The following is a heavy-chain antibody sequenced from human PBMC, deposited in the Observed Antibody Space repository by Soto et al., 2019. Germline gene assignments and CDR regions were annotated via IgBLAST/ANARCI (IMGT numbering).Heavy chain of an antibody. D-gene: IGHD3-3*01. CDR2: IFPGDSET. Sequence: PGESLKISCKGSGYTFTTYWIGWVRQMPGKGLEWVGIIFPGDSETRYSPSFRGQVTMSADKSITTAYLQWSSLKASDTAIYYCARPLRFLADYYGMEVWGQGTMVTVSS. CDR1: GYTFTTYW. J-gene: IGHJ6*02. CDR3: ARPLRFLADYYGMEV. V-gene: IGHV5-51*01.